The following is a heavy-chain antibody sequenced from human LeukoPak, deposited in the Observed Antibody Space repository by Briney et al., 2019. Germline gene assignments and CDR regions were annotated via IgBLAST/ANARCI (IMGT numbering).Heavy chain of an antibody. CDR1: GYTFTSYY. Sequence: ASVKVSCKASGYTFTSYYMHWVRQAPGQGLEWMGIINPSGGSTSYAQKFQGRVTMTRDTSTSTVYMELSSLRSEDTAVYYCAREGYYYDSSGYYSFQHWGQGTLVTVSS. J-gene: IGHJ1*01. CDR2: INPSGGST. CDR3: AREGYYYDSSGYYSFQH. D-gene: IGHD3-22*01. V-gene: IGHV1-46*01.